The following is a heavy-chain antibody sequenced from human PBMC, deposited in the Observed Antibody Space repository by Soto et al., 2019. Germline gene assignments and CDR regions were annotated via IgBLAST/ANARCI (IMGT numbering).Heavy chain of an antibody. CDR2: ISHDGSNQ. J-gene: IGHJ4*02. V-gene: IGHV3-30*18. Sequence: GGSLRLSCVASGFTLRTSGMHWVRQAPSKGLEWVAVISHDGSNQFYAESVKGRFTISRDNSKNMLYLQMNSLRAGDSAVYFCAKDFYAAFDDWGQGTVVTVSS. CDR3: AKDFYAAFDD. D-gene: IGHD4-17*01. CDR1: GFTLRTSG.